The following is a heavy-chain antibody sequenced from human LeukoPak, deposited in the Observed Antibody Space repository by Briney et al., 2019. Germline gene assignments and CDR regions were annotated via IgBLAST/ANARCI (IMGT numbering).Heavy chain of an antibody. V-gene: IGHV3-7*01. Sequence: GGSLRLSCAASGFTFSSYWMSWVRQAPGKGLEWVANIKQDGSEKYYVDSVKGRFTISRGNAKNSLYLQMNSLRAEDTAVYYCARHMGHKRSGSYSIWGQGTLVTVSS. CDR3: ARHMGHKRSGSYSI. CDR2: IKQDGSEK. CDR1: GFTFSSYW. J-gene: IGHJ4*02. D-gene: IGHD1-26*01.